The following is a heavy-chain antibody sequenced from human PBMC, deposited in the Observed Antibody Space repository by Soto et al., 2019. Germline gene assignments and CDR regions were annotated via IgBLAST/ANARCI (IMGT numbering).Heavy chain of an antibody. D-gene: IGHD6-19*01. CDR3: ASAMGGTRNALNI. Sequence: PGGSLRLSCTASRFTFSTYWMHWVRQDPGKGLLWVSRINSDGSSTNYADSVKGRFTISRDNAKSTLWLQMNSLRAEGTAVYYCASAMGGTRNALNIWGQGTMVTVSS. J-gene: IGHJ3*02. V-gene: IGHV3-74*01. CDR2: INSDGSST. CDR1: RFTFSTYW.